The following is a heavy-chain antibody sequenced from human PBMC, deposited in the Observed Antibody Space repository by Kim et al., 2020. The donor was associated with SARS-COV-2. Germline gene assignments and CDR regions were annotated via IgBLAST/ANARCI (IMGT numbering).Heavy chain of an antibody. V-gene: IGHV1-69*01. Sequence: FQGRVTITADESTSTAYMELSSLRSEDTAVYYCARLLTYYYDSSGYYFDYWGQGTLVTVSS. CDR3: ARLLTYYYDSSGYYFDY. D-gene: IGHD3-22*01. J-gene: IGHJ4*02.